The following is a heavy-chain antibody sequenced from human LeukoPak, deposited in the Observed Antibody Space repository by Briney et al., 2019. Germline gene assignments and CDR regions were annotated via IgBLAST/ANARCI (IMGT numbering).Heavy chain of an antibody. CDR1: GFTFSDYY. CDR3: ARNFGNYIILLGYFKKAAFEI. D-gene: IGHD3-9*01. CDR2: ISSSGSTI. J-gene: IGHJ3*02. Sequence: GGSLRLSCAASGFTFSDYYMSWIRQAPGKGLEWVSYISSSGSTIYYADSVKGRFTISRDNAKNSLYLQMNSLRAEDTAVYYCARNFGNYIILLGYFKKAAFEIWAKGQWSPSLQ. V-gene: IGHV3-11*01.